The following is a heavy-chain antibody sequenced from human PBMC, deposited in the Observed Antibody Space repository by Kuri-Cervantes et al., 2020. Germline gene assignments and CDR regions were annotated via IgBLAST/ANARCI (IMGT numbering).Heavy chain of an antibody. D-gene: IGHD6-19*01. CDR1: GYTLTELS. J-gene: IGHJ4*02. V-gene: IGHV1-24*01. CDR3: AVGKGSSGLFDY. Sequence: ASVKVSCKVSGYTLTELSMHWVRQAPGKGLEWMGGFDPEDGETNYAQKFQGRVTITTDESTSTAYMELSSLRSEDTAVYYCAVGKGSSGLFDYWGQGTLVAVSS. CDR2: FDPEDGET.